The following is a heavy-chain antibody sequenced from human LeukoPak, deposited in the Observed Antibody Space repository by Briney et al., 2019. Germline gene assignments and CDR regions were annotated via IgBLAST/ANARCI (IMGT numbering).Heavy chain of an antibody. CDR3: ARRPSPPDAFDI. CDR1: GFTFSSYW. CDR2: IYYSGST. V-gene: IGHV4-39*01. Sequence: GSLRLSCAASGFTFSSYWMSWVRQAPGKGLEWIGSIYYSGSTYYNPSLKSRVTISRDTSKNQFSLNLYSVTAADTAVYYCARRPSPPDAFDIWGQGTVVTVSS. J-gene: IGHJ3*02.